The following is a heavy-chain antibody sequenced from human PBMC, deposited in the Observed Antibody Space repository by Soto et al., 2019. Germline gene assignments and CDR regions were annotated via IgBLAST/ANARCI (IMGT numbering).Heavy chain of an antibody. J-gene: IGHJ4*02. CDR3: AKEGLTVAAH. V-gene: IGHV3-30*18. Sequence: QVQLVESRGGVVQPGRSLRLSCAASGFTFSSYGMHWVRQAPGKGLEWVAVISYDGSNKYYADSVKGRFTISRDNSKNTLYLQMNSLRAEDTAVYYCAKEGLTVAAHWGQGTLVTVSS. D-gene: IGHD6-19*01. CDR2: ISYDGSNK. CDR1: GFTFSSYG.